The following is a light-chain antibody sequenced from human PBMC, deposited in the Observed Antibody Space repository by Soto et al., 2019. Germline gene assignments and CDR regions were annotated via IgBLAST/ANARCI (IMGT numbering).Light chain of an antibody. J-gene: IGKJ3*01. Sequence: EIVLTQSPGTLSLSPGERATLSCRASQSVSSNYLAWYQQKPGQAPRLRIYGASSGATGIPDRFSGSGSGTDFTLTISRLEPEDFAVYYCQQYGSSPFTFGPGTTVDMK. CDR1: QSVSSNY. V-gene: IGKV3-20*01. CDR2: GAS. CDR3: QQYGSSPFT.